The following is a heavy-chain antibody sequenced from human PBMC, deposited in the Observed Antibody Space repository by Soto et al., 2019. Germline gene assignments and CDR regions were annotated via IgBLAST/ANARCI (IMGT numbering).Heavy chain of an antibody. CDR3: AREVNSSPARGTYLFDP. CDR1: GASINNSHW. V-gene: IGHV4-4*02. J-gene: IGHJ5*02. D-gene: IGHD6-13*01. Sequence: QVQLQESGPGLVQPSGTLSLTCAVSGASINNSHWWSWVRQTPRKGLERIGETYHSETTNYNPPLKTRVTIPIDNSNTQFSLKRNSVTAADTALYYCAREVNSSPARGTYLFDPWGQGTLVTVSS. CDR2: TYHSETT.